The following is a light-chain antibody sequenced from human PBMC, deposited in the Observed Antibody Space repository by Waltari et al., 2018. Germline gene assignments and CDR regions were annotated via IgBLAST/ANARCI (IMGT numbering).Light chain of an antibody. CDR2: DAS. CDR3: QHLTA. V-gene: IGKV1-13*02. J-gene: IGKJ3*01. CDR1: QGISSA. Sequence: DTDPTIWRASQGISSAVAWYHQKPGQVPNLLIYDASRLERGVPSRFSGSTSGTDFTLTISSLQPEDFATYYCQHLTAFGPGTKVDI.